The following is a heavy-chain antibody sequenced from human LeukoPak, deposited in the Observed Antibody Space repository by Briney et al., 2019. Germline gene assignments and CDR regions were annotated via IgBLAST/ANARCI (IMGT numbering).Heavy chain of an antibody. V-gene: IGHV3-30-3*01. CDR3: ARDLRYYGWWELLDY. Sequence: GGSLRLSCAASGFTFSSYAMHWVRQAPGKGLEWVAVISYDGSNKYYADSVKGRFTISRDNSKNTLYLQMNSLRAEDTAVYYCARDLRYYGWWELLDYWGQGTLVTVSS. CDR2: ISYDGSNK. CDR1: GFTFSSYA. J-gene: IGHJ4*02. D-gene: IGHD1-26*01.